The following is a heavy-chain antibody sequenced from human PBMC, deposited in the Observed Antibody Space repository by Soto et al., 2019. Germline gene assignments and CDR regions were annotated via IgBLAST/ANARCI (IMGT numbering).Heavy chain of an antibody. CDR1: GFTFSSYA. CDR2: ISSSGSTI. J-gene: IGHJ5*02. V-gene: IGHV3-48*03. CDR3: ARDLPIYSSGWYSKPNWFDP. Sequence: GGSLRLSCAASGFTFSSYAMNWVRQAPGKGLEWVSYISSSGSTIYYADSVKGRFTISRDNAKNSLYLQMNSLRAEDTAVYYCARDLPIYSSGWYSKPNWFDPWGQGTLVTVSS. D-gene: IGHD6-19*01.